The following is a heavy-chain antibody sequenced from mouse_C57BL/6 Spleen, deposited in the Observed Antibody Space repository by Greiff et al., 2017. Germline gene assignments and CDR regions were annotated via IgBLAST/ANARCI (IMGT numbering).Heavy chain of an antibody. CDR3: TRRCYGSRYGYWYFDV. Sequence: QVQLQQSGAELVRPGASVTLSCKASGYTFTDYEMHWVKQTPVHGLEWIGAIDPETGGTAYNQKFKGKAILTADKSSSTAYMELRSLTSEDSAVYYCTRRCYGSRYGYWYFDVWCAGNTFSVSS. V-gene: IGHV1-15*01. D-gene: IGHD1-1*01. J-gene: IGHJ1*01. CDR2: IDPETGGT. CDR1: GYTFTDYE.